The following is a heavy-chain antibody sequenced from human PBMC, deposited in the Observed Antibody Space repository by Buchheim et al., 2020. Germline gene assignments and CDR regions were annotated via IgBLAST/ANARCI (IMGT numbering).Heavy chain of an antibody. V-gene: IGHV3-33*01. J-gene: IGHJ4*02. CDR1: GFTFSSYG. CDR3: ARESRGYNYGALGY. Sequence: QVQLVESGRGVVQPGRSLRLSCAASGFTFSSYGMHWVRQAPGKGLEWVAVIWYDGSNKYYADSVKGRFTISRDNSKHTLYLQMNSLRAEDTAVYYCARESRGYNYGALGYWGQGTL. D-gene: IGHD5-24*01. CDR2: IWYDGSNK.